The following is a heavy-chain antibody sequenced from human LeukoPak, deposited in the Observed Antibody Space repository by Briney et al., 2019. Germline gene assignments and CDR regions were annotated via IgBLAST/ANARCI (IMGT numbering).Heavy chain of an antibody. CDR2: INHSGST. J-gene: IGHJ5*02. CDR1: GGSSSGYY. CDR3: ARGQYGTWFDP. D-gene: IGHD3-10*01. Sequence: SETLSLTCAVYGGSSSGYYWSWIRQPPGKGLEWIGEINHSGSTNYNPSLKSRVTISVDTSKNQSSLKLSSVTAADTAVYYCARGQYGTWFDPWGQGTLVTVSS. V-gene: IGHV4-34*01.